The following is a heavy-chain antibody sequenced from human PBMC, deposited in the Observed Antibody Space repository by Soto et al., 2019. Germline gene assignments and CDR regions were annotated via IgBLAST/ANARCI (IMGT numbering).Heavy chain of an antibody. CDR2: ISGSGGST. CDR1: GFTFSSYA. J-gene: IGHJ4*02. D-gene: IGHD5-12*01. CDR3: AKAQYSGHEFSLNFDS. V-gene: IGHV3-23*01. Sequence: EVQLLESGGGLVQPGGSLRLSCAASGFTFSSYAMTWVRQAPGKGLEWVSGISGSGGSTYYADSVKGRFTISRDNSKNTLYLQMNSLRAEDTAVYYCAKAQYSGHEFSLNFDSWGQATLVTVSS.